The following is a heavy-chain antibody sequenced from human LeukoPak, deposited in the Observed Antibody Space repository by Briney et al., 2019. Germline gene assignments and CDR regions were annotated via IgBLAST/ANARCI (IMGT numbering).Heavy chain of an antibody. CDR2: INHTGST. CDR1: GGSFSGYY. CDR3: ARDSHGNAFDI. Sequence: KPSETLSLTCAVYGGSFSGYYWSWIRQPPGKGLEWIGEINHTGSTNYNPSLKSRVTISVDTSKNQFSLKLSSVTAADTAVYYCARDSHGNAFDIWGQGTMVTVSS. V-gene: IGHV4-34*01. J-gene: IGHJ3*02.